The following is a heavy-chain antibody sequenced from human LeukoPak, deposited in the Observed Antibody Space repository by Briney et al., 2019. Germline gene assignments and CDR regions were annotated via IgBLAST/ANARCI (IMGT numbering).Heavy chain of an antibody. CDR1: GYTLTELS. Sequence: ASVKVSCKVSGYTLTELSMHWVRQAPGKGLEWMGGFDPEDGETIYAQKFQGRVTMTEDTSTDTAYMELSSLRSEDTAVYYCAKEFWYGYTVTRNFDYWGQGTLVTVSS. V-gene: IGHV1-24*01. CDR3: AKEFWYGYTVTRNFDY. J-gene: IGHJ4*02. D-gene: IGHD5-24*01. CDR2: FDPEDGET.